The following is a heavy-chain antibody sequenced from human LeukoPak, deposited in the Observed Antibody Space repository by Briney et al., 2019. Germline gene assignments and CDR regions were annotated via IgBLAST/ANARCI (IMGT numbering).Heavy chain of an antibody. J-gene: IGHJ5*02. V-gene: IGHV3-30*04. D-gene: IGHD3-3*01. CDR3: AKQQAGTYYGAEGWFDP. CDR2: ISYDGSNK. CDR1: GFTFSSYA. Sequence: GGSLRLSCAASGFTFSSYAMHWVRQAPGKGLEWVAVISYDGSNKYYADSVKGRFTISRDNSKNTLYLQMNSLRAEDTAVYYCAKQQAGTYYGAEGWFDPWGQGTLVTVSS.